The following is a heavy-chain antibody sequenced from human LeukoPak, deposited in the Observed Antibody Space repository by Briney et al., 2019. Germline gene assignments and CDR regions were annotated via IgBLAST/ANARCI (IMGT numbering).Heavy chain of an antibody. CDR3: VKDSTVDYYDSSGYFDY. D-gene: IGHD3-22*01. V-gene: IGHV3-23*01. CDR1: GFTFSSYA. J-gene: IGHJ4*02. Sequence: GGSLRLSCAASGFTFSSYAMSWVRQAPGKGLEWVSAISGSGGSTYYADSVKGRFTISRDNSKNTLYLQMNSLRAEDTAVYYCVKDSTVDYYDSSGYFDYWGQGTLVTVSS. CDR2: ISGSGGST.